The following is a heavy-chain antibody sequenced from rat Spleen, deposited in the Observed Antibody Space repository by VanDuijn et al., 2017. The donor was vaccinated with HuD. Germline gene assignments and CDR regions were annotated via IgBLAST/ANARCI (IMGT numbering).Heavy chain of an antibody. Sequence: QVQLKESGPGLVQPSQTLSLTCTVSGFSLTSHHVSWVRQPPGKGLEWMGLIWTGGSTAYNSLLKSRLSISRDTSKSHVFLKMNSLQTEDTAMYFCARSYPGVMDAWGQGASVTVSS. J-gene: IGHJ4*01. CDR2: IWTGGST. CDR3: ARSYPGVMDA. CDR1: GFSLTSHH. V-gene: IGHV2-43*01. D-gene: IGHD1-4*01.